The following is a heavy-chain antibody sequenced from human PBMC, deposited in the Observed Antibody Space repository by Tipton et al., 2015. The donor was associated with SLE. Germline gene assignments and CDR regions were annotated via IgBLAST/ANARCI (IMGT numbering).Heavy chain of an antibody. D-gene: IGHD4-23*01. CDR1: GGSISSGGYY. CDR2: IYYSGST. J-gene: IGHJ4*02. CDR3: ASLDLRWYFDY. Sequence: LRLSCTVSGGSISSGGYYWSWIRQHPGKGLEWIGYIYYSGSTNYNPSLRSRVTISVDTSKNQFSLKLSSVTAADTAVYYCASLDLRWYFDYWGQGTLVTVSS. V-gene: IGHV4-31*02.